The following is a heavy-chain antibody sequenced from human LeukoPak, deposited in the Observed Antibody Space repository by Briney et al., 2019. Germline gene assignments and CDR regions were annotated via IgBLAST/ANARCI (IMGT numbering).Heavy chain of an antibody. CDR1: GFTFSNYW. CDR2: INTDGSSA. V-gene: IGHV3-74*01. J-gene: IGHJ4*02. CDR3: ARDLYGGTLDY. D-gene: IGHD4-23*01. Sequence: PGGSLRLSCAASGFTFSNYWMHWVRQAPGKGLVWVSRINTDGSSAHYADSVKGRFTISRDNTKNTLCLQMNSLRAEDTAVYYCARDLYGGTLDYWGQGTLVTVSS.